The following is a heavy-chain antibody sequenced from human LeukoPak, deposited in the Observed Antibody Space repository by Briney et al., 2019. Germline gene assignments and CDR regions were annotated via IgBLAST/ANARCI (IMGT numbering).Heavy chain of an antibody. Sequence: SETLSLTCTVSGASISSYYGTWIRQPAGKGLEWIGRIYTSGSTNYNPSLKSRVAMSVDTSKNQFSLKLSSVTAADTAVYYCARASAPVFYCDYWGQGTLVTVSS. J-gene: IGHJ4*02. CDR1: GASISSYY. CDR3: ARASAPVFYCDY. CDR2: IYTSGST. V-gene: IGHV4-4*07.